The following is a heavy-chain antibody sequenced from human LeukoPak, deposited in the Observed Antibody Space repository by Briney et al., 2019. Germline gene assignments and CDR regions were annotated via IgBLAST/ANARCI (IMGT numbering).Heavy chain of an antibody. CDR3: ARLTAWNGYYDAFDI. V-gene: IGHV4-59*01. CDR1: GGSITSYY. J-gene: IGHJ3*02. D-gene: IGHD3-3*01. Sequence: SETLSLTCTVSGGSITSYYWSWIRQPPGKGLEWIGYIHYSGNTNYNSFLKSRVTISVDTSKNQFSLKLSSVTAADTAVYYCARLTAWNGYYDAFDIWGQGTMVTVSS. CDR2: IHYSGNT.